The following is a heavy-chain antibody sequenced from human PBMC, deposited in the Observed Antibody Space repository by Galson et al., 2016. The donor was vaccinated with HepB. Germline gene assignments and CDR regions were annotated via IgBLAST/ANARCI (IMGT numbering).Heavy chain of an antibody. Sequence: SVKVSCKASGYTFTSYAMHWVRQAPGQRLEWMGWINAGNGNTKYSQKLQGRVTITRDTSASTAYMELSSLRSEDTAVYYCARAAGSVLIWFGELLVWGQGTLVTVSS. CDR1: GYTFTSYA. V-gene: IGHV1-3*01. CDR2: INAGNGNT. CDR3: ARAAGSVLIWFGELLV. D-gene: IGHD3-10*01. J-gene: IGHJ4*02.